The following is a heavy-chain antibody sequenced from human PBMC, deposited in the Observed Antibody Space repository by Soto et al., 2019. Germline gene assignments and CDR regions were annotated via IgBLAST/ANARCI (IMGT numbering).Heavy chain of an antibody. V-gene: IGHV1-18*01. Sequence: VQLVQSGAEVKKPGASVKVSCKASGYTFTSYGISWVRQAPGQGLEWMGWISAYNGNTNYAQKLQGRVTMTTDTSTSTAYMELRSLRSDDTAVYYCARDTYYYDSSGYRIVDYWGQGTLVTVSS. CDR1: GYTFTSYG. CDR2: ISAYNGNT. D-gene: IGHD3-22*01. J-gene: IGHJ4*02. CDR3: ARDTYYYDSSGYRIVDY.